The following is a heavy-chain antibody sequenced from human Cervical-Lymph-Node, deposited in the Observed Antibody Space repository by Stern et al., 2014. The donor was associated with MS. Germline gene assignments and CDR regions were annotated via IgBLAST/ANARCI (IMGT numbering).Heavy chain of an antibody. Sequence: VQLVDSGAEVKKPGASVKVSCKASGYTFIAYYLHWVRQAPGQGLEWMGWINPNSGGTKYAQKFQGWVTMTRDTSISTAYMELSRLRSDDTAVYYCAREGFCSGSTCYSTNYWGQGTPVTVSS. V-gene: IGHV1-2*04. CDR2: INPNSGGT. CDR1: GYTFIAYY. J-gene: IGHJ4*02. CDR3: AREGFCSGSTCYSTNY. D-gene: IGHD2-15*01.